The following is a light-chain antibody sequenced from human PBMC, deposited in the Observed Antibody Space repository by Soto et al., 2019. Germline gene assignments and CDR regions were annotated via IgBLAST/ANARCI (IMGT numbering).Light chain of an antibody. CDR2: EVS. J-gene: IGLJ3*02. CDR1: SSDVGGSNY. Sequence: QSALIQPASVSGSPGQSITISCTGTSSDVGGSNYVSWYQHHPHRAPKLLIYEVSYRPSGVSNRFSGSKSGNTASLTISGLQAEDEADYYCSSYAGSSTWVFGGGTKLTVL. V-gene: IGLV2-14*01. CDR3: SSYAGSSTWV.